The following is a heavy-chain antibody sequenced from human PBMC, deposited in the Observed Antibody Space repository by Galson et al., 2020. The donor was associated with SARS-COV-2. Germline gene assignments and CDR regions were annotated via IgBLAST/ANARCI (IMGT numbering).Heavy chain of an antibody. CDR1: GCTFSSYA. Sequence: SVKVSCKASGCTFSSYAISWVRQAPGQGLEWMGGIIPIFGTANYAQKFQGRVTITADESTSTAYMELSSLRSEDTAVYYCARGYYGSGSYYNPYGMDVWGQGTTVTVSS. V-gene: IGHV1-69*13. CDR2: IIPIFGTA. J-gene: IGHJ6*02. CDR3: ARGYYGSGSYYNPYGMDV. D-gene: IGHD3-10*01.